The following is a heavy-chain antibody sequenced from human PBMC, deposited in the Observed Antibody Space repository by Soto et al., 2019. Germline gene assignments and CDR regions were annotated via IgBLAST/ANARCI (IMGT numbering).Heavy chain of an antibody. CDR3: ARFNSRSGTEYFDY. CDR1: GGSITSGGIY. Sequence: QVKLQESGPGLVQPAQTLSLSCTVSGGSITSGGIYWSWLRQHPRQGLEWIGYIYHSGSTTYNPSLTSRVTISVDTSKNLFSLTVTSLTVADTAVYYCARFNSRSGTEYFDYWGQGTLVTVFS. D-gene: IGHD6-19*01. V-gene: IGHV4-31*03. J-gene: IGHJ4*02. CDR2: IYHSGST.